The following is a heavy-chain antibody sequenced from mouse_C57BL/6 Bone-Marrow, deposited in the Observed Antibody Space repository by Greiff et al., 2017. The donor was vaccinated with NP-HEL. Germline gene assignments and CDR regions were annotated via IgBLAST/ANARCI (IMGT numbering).Heavy chain of an antibody. CDR3: AIICYGYDGYFDY. CDR1: GYTFTDHT. D-gene: IGHD2-2*01. J-gene: IGHJ2*01. Sequence: QVQLQQSDAELVKPGASVKISCKVSGYTFTDHTIHWMKQRPEQGLEWIGYIYPRDGSTKYNEKFKGKATLTADKSSTPAYMQLNSLTSEDSAVYFCAIICYGYDGYFDYWGQGTTLTVSS. V-gene: IGHV1-78*01. CDR2: IYPRDGST.